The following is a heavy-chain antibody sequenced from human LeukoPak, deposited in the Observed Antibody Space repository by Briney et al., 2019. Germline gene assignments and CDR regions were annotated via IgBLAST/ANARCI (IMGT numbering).Heavy chain of an antibody. CDR3: ARDAVTAAGTLRGYYYGMDV. V-gene: IGHV3-33*01. Sequence: GGSLRLSCAASGFTFSSYGMHWVRQAPGKGLEWVAVIWYDGSNKYYADSVKGRFTISRDNSKNTLYLQMNSLRAEDTAVYYCARDAVTAAGTLRGYYYGMDVWGQGTTVTVS. CDR2: IWYDGSNK. CDR1: GFTFSSYG. D-gene: IGHD6-13*01. J-gene: IGHJ6*02.